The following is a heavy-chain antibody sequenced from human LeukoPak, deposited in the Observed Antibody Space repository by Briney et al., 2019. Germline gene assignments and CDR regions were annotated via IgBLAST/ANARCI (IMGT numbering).Heavy chain of an antibody. CDR1: GFTFNNYA. J-gene: IGHJ4*02. Sequence: GGSLRLSCAASGFTFNNYAMNWVRQAPGKGLEWVSSISESGDKTDYADSVKGRFTISRDNFRNTLYLQMNSLRAEDTALYYCAKQWVDCWGQGTLVTVSS. V-gene: IGHV3-23*01. CDR3: AKQWVDC. CDR2: ISESGDKT. D-gene: IGHD6-19*01.